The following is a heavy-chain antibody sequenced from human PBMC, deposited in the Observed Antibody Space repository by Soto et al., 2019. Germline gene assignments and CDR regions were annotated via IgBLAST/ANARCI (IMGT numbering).Heavy chain of an antibody. CDR2: ISSSSSYI. CDR1: GFTFSSYS. V-gene: IGHV3-21*01. J-gene: IGHJ6*02. Sequence: PGGSLRLSCAASGFTFSSYSINWVRQAPGKGLEWVSSISSSSSYIYYADSVKGRFTISRDNAKNSLYLQMNSLRAEDTAVYYCAGDRPPGYSSSWYGNGMDVWGQGTTVTVSS. D-gene: IGHD6-13*01. CDR3: AGDRPPGYSSSWYGNGMDV.